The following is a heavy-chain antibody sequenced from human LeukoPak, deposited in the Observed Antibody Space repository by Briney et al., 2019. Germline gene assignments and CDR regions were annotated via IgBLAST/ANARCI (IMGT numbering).Heavy chain of an antibody. CDR3: AKDSSANY. CDR1: GFTFSTSW. CDR2: INQDGSEK. Sequence: GGTLRLACEAAGFTFSTSWKSWARQAPGKKPECVANINQDGSEKYYVDSVKCRFTISRDNAQKSLYLQMNSLRADDTAVYYCAKDSSANYWGQGTLVTVSS. V-gene: IGHV3-7*04. J-gene: IGHJ4*02. D-gene: IGHD3-10*01.